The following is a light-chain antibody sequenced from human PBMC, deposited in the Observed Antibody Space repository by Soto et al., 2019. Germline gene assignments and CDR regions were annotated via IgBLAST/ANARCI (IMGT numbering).Light chain of an antibody. Sequence: VLTQSPGPLSLSPGHRATLPCRASQSVSSRLAWYQQKPGKAPRILISGESSSATGIPDRFSGSGSGTDLTLTISRLEPEDFALYYCQKYVTSAITCGQGTRLEIK. CDR3: QKYVTSAIT. J-gene: IGKJ5*01. CDR2: GES. V-gene: IGKV3-20*01. CDR1: QSVSSR.